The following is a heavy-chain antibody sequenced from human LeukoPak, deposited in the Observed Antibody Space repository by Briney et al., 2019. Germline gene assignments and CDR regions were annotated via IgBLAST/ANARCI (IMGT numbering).Heavy chain of an antibody. D-gene: IGHD6-13*01. CDR2: IHYDGSNN. CDR1: GFTFSSYA. CDR3: AKDHGSSDWYYFDY. V-gene: IGHV3-30*02. J-gene: IGHJ4*02. Sequence: GGALRLSCAASGFTFSSYAMHWVRQAPGKGLEWVAFIHYDGSNNYYADSVKGRFTISRDNSKNTLYLQMNTLRADDTAVYYCAKDHGSSDWYYFDYWGQGTLVTVSS.